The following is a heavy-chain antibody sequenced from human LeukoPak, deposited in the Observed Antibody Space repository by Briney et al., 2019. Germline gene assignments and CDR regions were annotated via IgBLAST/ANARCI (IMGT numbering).Heavy chain of an antibody. Sequence: PGRSLRLSCAASGFTFDDYAMHWVRQAPGNGLEGVSGISWNSGSIGYADSVKGRFTISRDNAKNSLYLQMNSLRAEDTALYYCAKDYAVAATGPFDYWGQGTLVTVSS. CDR2: ISWNSGSI. CDR1: GFTFDDYA. D-gene: IGHD2-15*01. CDR3: AKDYAVAATGPFDY. V-gene: IGHV3-9*01. J-gene: IGHJ4*02.